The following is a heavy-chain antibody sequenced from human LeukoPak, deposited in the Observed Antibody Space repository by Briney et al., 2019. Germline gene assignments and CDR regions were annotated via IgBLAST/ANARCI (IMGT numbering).Heavy chain of an antibody. V-gene: IGHV3-48*03. J-gene: IGHJ4*02. D-gene: IGHD5-18*01. CDR2: ISSSGSII. CDR3: ARGYSYGSHFDY. CDR1: GLTFSSDE. Sequence: GGSLRLSCAASGLTFSSDEMNWVRQAPGKGLEWVSYISSSGSIIYYADSVKGRFTISRDNAKNSLYLQMNSLRAEDTAVYYCARGYSYGSHFDYWGQGTLVTASS.